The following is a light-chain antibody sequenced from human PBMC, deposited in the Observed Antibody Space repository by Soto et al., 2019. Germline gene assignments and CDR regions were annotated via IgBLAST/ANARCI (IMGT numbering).Light chain of an antibody. J-gene: IGLJ2*01. CDR2: DNN. V-gene: IGLV1-40*01. CDR3: QSFETSLSGFVV. Sequence: QSALTQPPSMSGSPGQRVTISCTGSSSNIGAGYDVHWYQQHPGTAPKLLIFDNNNRPSGVPDRFSGSKSDTSASLAITGLQAEDEADYYCQSFETSLSGFVVFGGGTKLTVL. CDR1: SSNIGAGYD.